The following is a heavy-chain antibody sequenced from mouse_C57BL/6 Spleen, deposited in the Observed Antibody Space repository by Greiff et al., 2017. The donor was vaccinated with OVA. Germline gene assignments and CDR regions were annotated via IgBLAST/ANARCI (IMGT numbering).Heavy chain of an antibody. V-gene: IGHV1-55*01. J-gene: IGHJ4*01. CDR3: ARCYDYDERGYAMDY. CDR2: IDPGSGST. Sequence: VQLQQPGAELVKPGASVKMSCKASGYTFTSYWITWVKQRPGQGLEWIGDIDPGSGSTNYNEKFKSKATLTLYTSSSTAYMQLSSLTSEDSAVYYGARCYDYDERGYAMDYWGQGTSVTVSS. D-gene: IGHD2-4*01. CDR1: GYTFTSYW.